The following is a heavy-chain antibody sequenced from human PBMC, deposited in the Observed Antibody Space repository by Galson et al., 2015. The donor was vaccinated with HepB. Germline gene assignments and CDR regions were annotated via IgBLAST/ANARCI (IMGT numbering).Heavy chain of an antibody. Sequence: SLRLSCAASGFTFSSYSMNWVRQAPGKGLEWVSSISSSSSYIYYADSVKGRFTISRDNAKNSLYLQMNSLRAEDTAVYYCARDMRSSGWTFVAHWGQGTLVTVSS. CDR3: ARDMRSSGWTFVAH. CDR2: ISSSSSYI. D-gene: IGHD6-19*01. V-gene: IGHV3-21*01. CDR1: GFTFSSYS. J-gene: IGHJ4*02.